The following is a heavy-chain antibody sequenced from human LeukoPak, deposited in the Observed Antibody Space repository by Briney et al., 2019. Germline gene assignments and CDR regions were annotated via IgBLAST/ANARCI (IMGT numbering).Heavy chain of an antibody. CDR1: GGTFSSYA. CDR3: AKDRASSSWALDY. V-gene: IGHV1-69*04. J-gene: IGHJ4*02. D-gene: IGHD6-13*01. CDR2: IIPILGIA. Sequence: GASVKVSCKASGGTFSSYAISWVRQAPGQGLEWMGRIIPILGIANYAQKFQGRVTITADKSTSTAYMELSSLRSEDTAVYYCAKDRASSSWALDYWGQGTLDTVSS.